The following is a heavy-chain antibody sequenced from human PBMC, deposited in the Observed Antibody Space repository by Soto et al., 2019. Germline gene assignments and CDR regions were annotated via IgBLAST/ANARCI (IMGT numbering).Heavy chain of an antibody. Sequence: SVKVSCKASGGTFSSYAISWVRQAPGQGLEWMGGIIPIFGTANYAQKFQGRVTITADESTSTAYMELSSLRSEDTAVYYCARDGGGYSGYGTFGAFDIWGQGTMVTISS. CDR2: IIPIFGTA. V-gene: IGHV1-69*13. J-gene: IGHJ3*02. CDR1: GGTFSSYA. CDR3: ARDGGGYSGYGTFGAFDI. D-gene: IGHD5-12*01.